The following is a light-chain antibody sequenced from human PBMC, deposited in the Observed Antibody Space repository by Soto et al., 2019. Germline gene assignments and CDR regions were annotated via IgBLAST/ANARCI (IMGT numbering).Light chain of an antibody. J-gene: IGKJ1*01. Sequence: EIVMTQSPATLSVSPGERATLSCRASQSVSSNLAWYQQKPGQAPRLLIYGASTRATGIPARFSGSGSGTEFTLKISSLQSEDFAVYYCQQYNNWPLWTFGQGTKVEIK. CDR1: QSVSSN. V-gene: IGKV3-15*01. CDR2: GAS. CDR3: QQYNNWPLWT.